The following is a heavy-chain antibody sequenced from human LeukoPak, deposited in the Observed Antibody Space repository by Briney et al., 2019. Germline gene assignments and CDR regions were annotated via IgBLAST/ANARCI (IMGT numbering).Heavy chain of an antibody. D-gene: IGHD3-10*01. CDR3: ARAGIYGSGSYSPNWFDP. V-gene: IGHV4-30-4*08. CDR1: GGSISSGDYY. CDR2: IYYSGST. Sequence: PSETLSPTCTVSGGSISSGDYYWSWIRQPPGKGLEWIGYIYYSGSTYYNPSLKSRVTISVDTSKNQFSLKLSSVTAADTAVYYCARAGIYGSGSYSPNWFDPWGQGTLVTVSS. J-gene: IGHJ5*02.